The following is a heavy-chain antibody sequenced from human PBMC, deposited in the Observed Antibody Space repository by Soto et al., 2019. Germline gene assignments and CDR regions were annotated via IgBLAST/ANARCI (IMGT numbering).Heavy chain of an antibody. Sequence: QVQLQESGPGLVKPSGTLSLTCAVSGGSISSSNWWSWVRQPPGKGLEWIGEIYHSGSTNYNPSLKSRVTISVDKSKNQFSLKLSSVTAADTAVYYCARDLAVAMIAQGEDAFDIWGQGTMVTVSS. CDR3: ARDLAVAMIAQGEDAFDI. V-gene: IGHV4-4*02. CDR1: GGSISSSNW. J-gene: IGHJ3*02. D-gene: IGHD3-22*01. CDR2: IYHSGST.